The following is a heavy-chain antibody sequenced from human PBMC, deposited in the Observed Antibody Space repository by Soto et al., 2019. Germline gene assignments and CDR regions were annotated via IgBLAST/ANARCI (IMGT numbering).Heavy chain of an antibody. V-gene: IGHV1-45*02. Sequence: EASVKVSCKASGYTFTYRYLHWVRQAPGQALEWMGWITPFNGNTNYAQKFQDRVTITRDRSMSTAYMEMSSLRSEDTAMYYCATKRVNWNYGGNDAFDIWGQGTMVTVSS. CDR2: ITPFNGNT. CDR1: GYTFTYRY. CDR3: ATKRVNWNYGGNDAFDI. J-gene: IGHJ3*02. D-gene: IGHD1-7*01.